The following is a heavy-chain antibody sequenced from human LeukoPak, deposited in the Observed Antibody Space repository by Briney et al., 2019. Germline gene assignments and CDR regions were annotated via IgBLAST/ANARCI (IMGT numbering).Heavy chain of an antibody. CDR2: TYYKSKWYS. D-gene: IGHD1-26*01. CDR3: ARGDYYDAFDI. CDR1: GDSVSSNAAA. V-gene: IGHV6-1*01. Sequence: PSQTLSPTCAISGDSVSSNAAAWNWISQSPSRGLEWLGRTYYKSKWYSDYAVSVKSRITINPDTSKNQFSLQLNSVTPEDTAVYYCARGDYYDAFDIWGQGTLVSVSS. J-gene: IGHJ3*02.